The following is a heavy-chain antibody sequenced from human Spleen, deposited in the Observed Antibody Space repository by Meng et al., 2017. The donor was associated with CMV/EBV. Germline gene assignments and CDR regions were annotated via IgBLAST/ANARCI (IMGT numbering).Heavy chain of an antibody. CDR1: GYSFTDYY. Sequence: ASVKVSCKASGYSFTDYYIHWVRQAPGQGLEWMGWISTSNGNTNYAQKFQGRVTMTTDSSTTTAFMELRSLRSDDTAVYYCAREAINWNSGFDSWGQGTLVTVSS. CDR3: AREAINWNSGFDS. J-gene: IGHJ4*01. V-gene: IGHV1-18*01. D-gene: IGHD1-7*01. CDR2: ISTSNGNT.